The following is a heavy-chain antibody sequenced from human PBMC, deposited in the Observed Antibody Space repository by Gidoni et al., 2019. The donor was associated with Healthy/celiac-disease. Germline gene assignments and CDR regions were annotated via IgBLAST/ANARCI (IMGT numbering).Heavy chain of an antibody. CDR3: ARDLARMVRGQVLYYYYSYGMDV. CDR1: GYTFTAPY. D-gene: IGHD3-10*01. Sequence: QVQLVQSGAEVKKPGASVKVSCKASGYTFTAPYMHWVRQAPGQGLAWMGWINPNSGGTNYAQKFQGRVTMTRDTSISTAYMELSRLGSDDTAVYYCARDLARMVRGQVLYYYYSYGMDVWGQGTTVTVSS. CDR2: INPNSGGT. J-gene: IGHJ6*02. V-gene: IGHV1-2*02.